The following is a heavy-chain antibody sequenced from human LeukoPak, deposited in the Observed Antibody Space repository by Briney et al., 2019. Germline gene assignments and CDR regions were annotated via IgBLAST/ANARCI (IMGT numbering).Heavy chain of an antibody. CDR2: ISYDGSNK. Sequence: GRSLRPSCAAPGLPFRSNGMHWVRQAQGKGLEGVAVISYDGSNKYYADSVKGRFTISRDNSKNTLYLQMNSLRAEDTAVYYCAKDRDGSGTLGYWGQGTLVTVSS. CDR1: GLPFRSNG. CDR3: AKDRDGSGTLGY. D-gene: IGHD3-10*01. V-gene: IGHV3-30*18. J-gene: IGHJ4*02.